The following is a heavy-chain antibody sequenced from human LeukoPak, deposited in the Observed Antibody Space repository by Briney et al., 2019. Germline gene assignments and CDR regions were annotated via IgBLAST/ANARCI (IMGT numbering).Heavy chain of an antibody. CDR3: ARVFAYYCSGGSCYDRNWFDP. V-gene: IGHV4-39*01. J-gene: IGHJ5*02. CDR2: IYYSGST. CDR1: GGSISSSSYY. Sequence: SETLSLTCTVSGGSISSSSYYWGWIRQPPGKGLEWIGSIYYSGSTYYNPSLKSRVTISVDTSKNQFSLKLSSVTAADTAVYYCARVFAYYCSGGSCYDRNWFDPWGQGTLVTVSS. D-gene: IGHD2-15*01.